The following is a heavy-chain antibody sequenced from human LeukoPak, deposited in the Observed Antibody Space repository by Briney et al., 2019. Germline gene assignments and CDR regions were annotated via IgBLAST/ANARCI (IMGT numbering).Heavy chain of an antibody. CDR2: IYSGGST. CDR1: GFTVSSNY. J-gene: IGHJ4*02. D-gene: IGHD3-10*01. Sequence: GGSLRLSCAASGFTVSSNYMSWVRQAPGKGLEWVSVIYSGGSTYYANSVKGRFTISRDNSKNTLYLQMNSLRAEDTAVYYCARVNPDGFGDNWGQGTLVTVSS. V-gene: IGHV3-53*01. CDR3: ARVNPDGFGDN.